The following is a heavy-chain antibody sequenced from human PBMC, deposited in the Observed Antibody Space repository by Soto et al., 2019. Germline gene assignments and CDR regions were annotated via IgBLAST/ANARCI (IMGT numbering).Heavy chain of an antibody. V-gene: IGHV3-23*01. D-gene: IGHD3-3*01. CDR2: IGGSGDNI. J-gene: IGHJ6*02. Sequence: EVQLLESGGALVQPGGSLRLSCAASGFDFSSYAMSWVRQAPVKGLEWVSGIGGSGDNIYYADSVKGRFTISRDNSKNTTYLQMNRVRGEDTAVYYCVKHDSNFWSGYTFPPGIDVWGQGTAVTVSS. CDR1: GFDFSSYA. CDR3: VKHDSNFWSGYTFPPGIDV.